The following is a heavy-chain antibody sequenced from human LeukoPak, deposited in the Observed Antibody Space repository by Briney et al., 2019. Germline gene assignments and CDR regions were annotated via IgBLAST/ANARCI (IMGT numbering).Heavy chain of an antibody. D-gene: IGHD6-19*01. CDR1: GFTFSSYG. CDR2: IRYDGSNK. J-gene: IGHJ4*02. V-gene: IGHV3-30*02. CDR3: AKVGGDEQWLNWNYYFDY. Sequence: PGGSLRLSCAASGFTFSSYGMHWVRQAPGKGLEWVAFIRYDGSNKYYADSVKGRFTISRDNSKNTLYLQMNSLRAEDTAVYYCAKVGGDEQWLNWNYYFDYWGQGTLVTVSS.